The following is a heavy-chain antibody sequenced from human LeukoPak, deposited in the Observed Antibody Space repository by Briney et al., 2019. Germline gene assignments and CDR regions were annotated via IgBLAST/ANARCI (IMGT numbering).Heavy chain of an antibody. CDR2: INHSGST. V-gene: IGHV4-34*01. Sequence: PSETLSLTCTVSGGSISSYYWSWIRQPPGKGLEWIGEINHSGSTNYNPSLKSRVTISVDTSKNQFSLKLSSVTAADTAVYYCARVSSGWGYYYYYYYMDVWGKGTTVTVSS. CDR3: ARVSSGWGYYYYYYYMDV. D-gene: IGHD6-19*01. J-gene: IGHJ6*03. CDR1: GGSISSYY.